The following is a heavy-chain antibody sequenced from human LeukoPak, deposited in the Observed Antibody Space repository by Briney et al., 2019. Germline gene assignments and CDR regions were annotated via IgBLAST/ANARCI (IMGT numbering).Heavy chain of an antibody. V-gene: IGHV3-74*01. CDR1: GFTFSNYW. D-gene: IGHD1-1*01. Sequence: QPGGSLRLSCAASGFTFSNYWMHWVRQAPGKGLVWVSRINSDGSSTLYGDSVKGRFTISRDNAKNTLYLQMNSLRAEDTAVYYCARVKGDDAGTLGSWGQGTLVTVSS. J-gene: IGHJ5*02. CDR3: ARVKGDDAGTLGS. CDR2: INSDGSST.